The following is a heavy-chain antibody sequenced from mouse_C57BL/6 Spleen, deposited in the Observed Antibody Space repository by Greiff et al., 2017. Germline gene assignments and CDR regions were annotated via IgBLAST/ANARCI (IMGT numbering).Heavy chain of an antibody. Sequence: QVQLKQPGAELVKPGASVKLSCKASGYTFTSYWMQWVKQRPGQGLEWIGEIDPSDSYTNYNQKFKGKATLTVDTSSSTAYMQLSSLTSEDSAVYYCARWGRGWYFDVWGTGTTVTVSS. J-gene: IGHJ1*03. V-gene: IGHV1-50*01. CDR1: GYTFTSYW. D-gene: IGHD1-1*01. CDR3: ARWGRGWYFDV. CDR2: IDPSDSYT.